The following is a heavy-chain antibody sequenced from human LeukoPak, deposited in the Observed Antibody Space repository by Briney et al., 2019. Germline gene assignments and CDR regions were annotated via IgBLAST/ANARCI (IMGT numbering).Heavy chain of an antibody. CDR3: TTSEGFGELLYPHRMGQPYCFYY. D-gene: IGHD3-10*01. Sequence: SVKVSCKASRGTFSGYAISGVRQAPGQGLEWIGGIIPIFGTANYAQMSQGTVSSITGEYTRTAYTEPSRLRSEDTAVYYCTTSEGFGELLYPHRMGQPYCFYYWGQGTLVTVSS. J-gene: IGHJ4*02. CDR2: IIPIFGTA. V-gene: IGHV1-69*05. CDR1: RGTFSGYA.